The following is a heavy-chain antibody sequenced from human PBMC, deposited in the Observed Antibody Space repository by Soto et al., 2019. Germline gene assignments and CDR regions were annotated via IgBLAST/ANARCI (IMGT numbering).Heavy chain of an antibody. J-gene: IGHJ6*02. CDR1: GGSISSYY. CDR2: IYYSGST. D-gene: IGHD6-19*01. V-gene: IGHV4-59*01. Sequence: SETLSLTCTVSGGSISSYYWSWIRQTPGKGLEWIGYIYYSGSTNYNPSLKSRVTISVDTSKNQFSLKLSSVTAADTAVYYCARRAVAGTLLYYYYYGMDVCGQGTTVIVSS. CDR3: ARRAVAGTLLYYYYYGMDV.